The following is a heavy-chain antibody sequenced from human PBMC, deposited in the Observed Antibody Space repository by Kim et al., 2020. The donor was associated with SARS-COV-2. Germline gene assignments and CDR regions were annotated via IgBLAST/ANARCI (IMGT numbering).Heavy chain of an antibody. CDR2: MNPNSGNT. CDR1: GYTFTSYD. V-gene: IGHV1-8*01. Sequence: ASVKVSCKASGYTFTSYDINWVRQATGQGLEWMGWMNPNSGNTGYAQKFQGRVTMTRNTSISTAYMELSSLRSEDTAMYYCARGRGVLRFLEWPRVYMDVWGKGTTVTVSS. D-gene: IGHD3-3*01. J-gene: IGHJ6*03. CDR3: ARGRGVLRFLEWPRVYMDV.